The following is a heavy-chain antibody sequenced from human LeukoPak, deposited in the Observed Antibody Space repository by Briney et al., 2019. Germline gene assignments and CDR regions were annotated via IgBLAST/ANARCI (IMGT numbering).Heavy chain of an antibody. D-gene: IGHD6-19*01. J-gene: IGHJ4*02. V-gene: IGHV3-23*01. CDR2: ISGSGSSI. Sequence: GGSLRLSCAASGFTFSSYGMSWVRQAPGKGLEWVSGISGSGSSIYYADSVKGRFTISRDNSKNTLYLQMNSLRAEDTAVYYCARRSGIAVAGAFDYWGQGTLVTVSS. CDR1: GFTFSSYG. CDR3: ARRSGIAVAGAFDY.